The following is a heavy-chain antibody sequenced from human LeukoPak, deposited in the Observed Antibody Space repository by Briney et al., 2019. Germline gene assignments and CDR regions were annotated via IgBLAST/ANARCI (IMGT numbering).Heavy chain of an antibody. D-gene: IGHD5-18*01. CDR2: INPSGST. CDR1: GGSFSDYC. J-gene: IGHJ6*03. CDR3: VRVGYSYVINDWSRTGLGAYPTKHYYHMDV. Sequence: SETLSLTCAVYGGSFSDYCWGWIRQPPGKGLEWIGEINPSGSTNYSPSLKSRVTISVDTSKNQFSLKLSSVAAADTTVYFCVRVGYSYVINDWSRTGLGAYPTKHYYHMDVWDKGATVTVSS. V-gene: IGHV4-34*01.